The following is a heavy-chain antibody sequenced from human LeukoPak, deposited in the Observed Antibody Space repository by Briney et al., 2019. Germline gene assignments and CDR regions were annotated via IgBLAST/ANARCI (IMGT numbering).Heavy chain of an antibody. CDR3: ARSYYYDTSNFYVFDY. V-gene: IGHV4-38-2*01. D-gene: IGHD3-22*01. J-gene: IGHJ4*02. CDR1: GYSISSGYS. CDR2: LYHSGGT. Sequence: SETLSLTCAVSGYSISSGYSWGWIRQPPGKGLEWIGSLYHSGGTYYNPSLKSRVDISVDTSKNQFSLILTSVTASDTAIYYCARSYYYDTSNFYVFDYWGQGALVTASS.